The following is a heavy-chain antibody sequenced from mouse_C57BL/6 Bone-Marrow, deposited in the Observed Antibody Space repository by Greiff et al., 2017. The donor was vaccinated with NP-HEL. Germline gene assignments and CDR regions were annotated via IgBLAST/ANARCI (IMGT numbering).Heavy chain of an antibody. J-gene: IGHJ3*01. Sequence: VQLKESGAELVRPGASVKLSCTASGFNIKDDYMHWVKQRPEQGLEWIGWIDPENGDTEYASKFQGKATITADTSSNTAYLQLSSLTSEDTAVYYCTDGYYAYWGQGTLVTVSA. CDR1: GFNIKDDY. V-gene: IGHV14-4*01. D-gene: IGHD2-3*01. CDR2: IDPENGDT. CDR3: TDGYYAY.